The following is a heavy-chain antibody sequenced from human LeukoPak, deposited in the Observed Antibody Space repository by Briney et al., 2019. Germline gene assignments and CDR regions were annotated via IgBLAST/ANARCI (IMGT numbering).Heavy chain of an antibody. Sequence: PGGSLRLSCAASGFTFTSYGMNWVRQAPGKGLEWVSYISGSSGTLYYSDSVKGRFTISRDNAKNSLYLQMNSLRAEDTAVYYCARDYKYSSGWWGSYWGQGTLVTVSS. CDR3: ARDYKYSSGWWGSY. V-gene: IGHV3-48*04. CDR2: ISGSSGTL. CDR1: GFTFTSYG. D-gene: IGHD6-19*01. J-gene: IGHJ4*02.